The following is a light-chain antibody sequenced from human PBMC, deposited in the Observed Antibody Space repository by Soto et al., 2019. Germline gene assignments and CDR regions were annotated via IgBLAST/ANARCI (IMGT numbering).Light chain of an antibody. CDR3: SSYTSSSTLGYV. CDR2: DVS. Sequence: QSVLTQPASVSGSPGQSITISCTGTSSDAGGYNYVSWYQQHPGKAPKLMIYDVSNRPSGVSNRFSGSKSGNTASLTISGLQAEDEADYYCSSYTSSSTLGYVFGPGTKVTVL. CDR1: SSDAGGYNY. J-gene: IGLJ1*01. V-gene: IGLV2-14*01.